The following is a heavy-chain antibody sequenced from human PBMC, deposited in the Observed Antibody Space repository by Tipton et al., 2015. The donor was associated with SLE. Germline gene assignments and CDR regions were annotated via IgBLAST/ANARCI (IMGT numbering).Heavy chain of an antibody. Sequence: GSLRLSCAASGFTFSSYAMSWVRQAPGKGLEWVSAISGSGGSTYYADSVKGRFTISRDNSKNTLYLQMNSLRAEDTAVYYCARGSPIDYYMDVWGKGTTVTVSS. V-gene: IGHV3-23*01. CDR3: ARGSPIDYYMDV. J-gene: IGHJ6*03. CDR1: GFTFSSYA. CDR2: ISGSGGST.